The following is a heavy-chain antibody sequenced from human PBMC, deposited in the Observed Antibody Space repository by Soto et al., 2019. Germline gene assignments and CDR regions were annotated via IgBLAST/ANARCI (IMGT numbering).Heavy chain of an antibody. CDR2: ILPIFGTA. CDR3: ARADPSRIAARPDLNYYYYGMDV. V-gene: IGHV1-69*13. CDR1: GGTLSSYA. D-gene: IGHD6-6*01. J-gene: IGHJ6*02. Sequence: GAAVKVSCQASGGTLSSYAISCVRQAPGQGSERMGGILPIFGTANYAQKFQGRVTITADESTSTAYMELSSLRSEDTAVDYCARADPSRIAARPDLNYYYYGMDVCGQGTTVTVS.